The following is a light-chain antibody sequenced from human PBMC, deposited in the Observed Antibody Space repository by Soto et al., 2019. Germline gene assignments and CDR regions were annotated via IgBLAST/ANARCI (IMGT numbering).Light chain of an antibody. CDR3: SSYTSDWGV. CDR2: EVS. CDR1: SSDVGGYDF. Sequence: QSALTQPASVSGSPGQSITIPCTGTSSDVGGYDFVSWYQHHPGKAPKLIIYEVSTRPSGVSNRFSGSKSGNTASLTISGLQAEDEADYYCSSYTSDWGVFGTGTKLPVL. V-gene: IGLV2-14*01. J-gene: IGLJ1*01.